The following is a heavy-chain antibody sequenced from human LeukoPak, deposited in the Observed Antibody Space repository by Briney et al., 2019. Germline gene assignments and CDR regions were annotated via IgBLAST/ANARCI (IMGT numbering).Heavy chain of an antibody. CDR1: GGTFSSYA. D-gene: IGHD3-22*01. CDR2: IIPIFGTA. Sequence: ASVKVSCKASGGTFSSYAISWVRQAPGQGLEWMGGIIPIFGTANYAQKFQGRVTITADESTSTAYMELSSLRSEDTAVYYCARVVITMIVGGSGFDPWGQGTLVTVSS. V-gene: IGHV1-69*13. CDR3: ARVVITMIVGGSGFDP. J-gene: IGHJ5*02.